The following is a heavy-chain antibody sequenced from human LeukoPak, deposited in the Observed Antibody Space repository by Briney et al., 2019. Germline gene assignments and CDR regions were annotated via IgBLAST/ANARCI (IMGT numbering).Heavy chain of an antibody. Sequence: SVKVSCKASGGTFSSYAISWVRQAPGQGLEWMGGIIPIFGTANYAQKFQGRVTITADESTSTAYMELSSLRSEDTAVYYCARMYCSSTTCEPWGQGTLVTVSS. CDR2: IIPIFGTA. V-gene: IGHV1-69*13. J-gene: IGHJ5*02. CDR3: ARMYCSSTTCEP. CDR1: GGTFSSYA. D-gene: IGHD2-2*01.